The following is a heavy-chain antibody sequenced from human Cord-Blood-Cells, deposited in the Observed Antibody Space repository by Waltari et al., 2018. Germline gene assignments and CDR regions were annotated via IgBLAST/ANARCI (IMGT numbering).Heavy chain of an antibody. D-gene: IGHD7-27*01. CDR2: IYHSGST. V-gene: IGHV4-38-2*01. Sequence: QVQLQESGPGLVKPSETLSLTCAVSGYSISSGYYWGWIRQPPGKGLEWIGSIYHSGSTYYNPSLKSRVTISVDTSKNQFSLKLSSVTAADTAVYYCARGTLGTFGYWGQGTLVTVSS. CDR3: ARGTLGTFGY. J-gene: IGHJ4*02. CDR1: GYSISSGYY.